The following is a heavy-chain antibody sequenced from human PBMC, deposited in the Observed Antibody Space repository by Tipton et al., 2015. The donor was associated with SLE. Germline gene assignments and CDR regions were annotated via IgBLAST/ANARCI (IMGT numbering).Heavy chain of an antibody. CDR1: GFTFSNAW. J-gene: IGHJ2*01. Sequence: SLRLSCAASGFTFSNAWMSWVRQAPGKGLEWVSAISGSGGSTYYADSVKGRFTISRDNSKNTLYLQMNSLRAEDTAVYYCAREAGWYFDLWGRGTLVTVSS. V-gene: IGHV3-23*01. CDR2: ISGSGGST. CDR3: AREAGWYFDL.